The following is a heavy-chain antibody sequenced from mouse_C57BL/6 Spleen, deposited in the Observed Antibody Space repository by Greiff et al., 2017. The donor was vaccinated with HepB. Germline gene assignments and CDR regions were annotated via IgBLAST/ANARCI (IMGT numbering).Heavy chain of an antibody. CDR1: GYTFTDYY. V-gene: IGHV1-26*01. CDR3: ASEGYYGNLPFAY. CDR2: INPNNGGT. Sequence: EVQLQQSGPELVKPGASVKISCKASGYTFTDYYMNWVKQSHGKSLEWIGDINPNNGGTSYNQKFKGKATLTVDKSSSTAYMELRSLTSEDSAVYYCASEGYYGNLPFAYWGQGTLVTVSA. D-gene: IGHD2-1*01. J-gene: IGHJ3*01.